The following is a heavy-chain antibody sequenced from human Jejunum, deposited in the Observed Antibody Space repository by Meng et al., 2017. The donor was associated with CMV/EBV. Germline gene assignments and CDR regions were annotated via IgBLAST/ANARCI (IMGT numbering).Heavy chain of an antibody. CDR2: MNPNRGTT. D-gene: IGHD6-19*01. J-gene: IGHJ4*02. CDR3: ATGVADFEY. V-gene: IGHV1-8*01. Sequence: QVQLVQSGAEVKRPGSSVKVSCKASGYTFTSYDINWVRQGTGQGLEWMGWMNPNRGTTGYAQKFQGRVTMTRNISKSTAYMDLSSLRSEDTAVYYCATGVADFEYWGQGTLVTVSS. CDR1: GYTFTSYD.